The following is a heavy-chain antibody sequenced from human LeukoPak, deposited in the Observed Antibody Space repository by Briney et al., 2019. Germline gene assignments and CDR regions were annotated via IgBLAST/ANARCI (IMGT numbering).Heavy chain of an antibody. CDR2: MYYTGNS. CDR1: GGSIYSSSYY. V-gene: IGHV4-39*07. D-gene: IGHD2-15*01. J-gene: IGHJ4*02. CDR3: ARVSGWFQVTYYFDY. Sequence: SETLSLTCTVSGGSIYSSSYYWGWIRQTPGKGLEWIGSMYYTGNSFYNPSLKSRVTISVDKSKNQFSLKLSSVTAADTAVYYCARVSGWFQVTYYFDYWGQGTLVTVSS.